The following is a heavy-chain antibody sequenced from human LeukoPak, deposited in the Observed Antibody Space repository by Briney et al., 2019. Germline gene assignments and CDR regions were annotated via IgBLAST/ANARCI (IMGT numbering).Heavy chain of an antibody. D-gene: IGHD5-18*01. CDR2: TYYSGST. CDR1: GGSISSGGYY. V-gene: IGHV4-31*03. Sequence: SQTLSLTCTVSGGSISSGGYYWSWIRQHPGKGREWIGYTYYSGSTYYNPSLKSRVTISVDTSKNQFSLKLSSVTAADTAVYYCARGDVDTGFDYWGQGTLVTVSS. J-gene: IGHJ4*02. CDR3: ARGDVDTGFDY.